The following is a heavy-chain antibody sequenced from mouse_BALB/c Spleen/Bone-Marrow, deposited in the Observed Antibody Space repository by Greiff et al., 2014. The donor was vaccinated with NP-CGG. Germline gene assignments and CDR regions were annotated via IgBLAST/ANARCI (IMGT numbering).Heavy chain of an antibody. CDR2: INPYNDGT. CDR3: TRGVYYDYDEGAMDY. J-gene: IGHJ4*01. V-gene: IGHV1-14*01. CDR1: GYTFTSYV. D-gene: IGHD2-4*01. Sequence: EVQLQESGPELVKPGASVKMSCKASGYTFTSYVMHWVKQKPGQGLEWIGYINPYNDGTKYNEKFKGKATLTSDKSSSTAYMELSSLTPEDSAVYYCTRGVYYDYDEGAMDYWGQGSSVTDSS.